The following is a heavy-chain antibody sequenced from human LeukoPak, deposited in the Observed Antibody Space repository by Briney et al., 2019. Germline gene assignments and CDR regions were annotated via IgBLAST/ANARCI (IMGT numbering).Heavy chain of an antibody. V-gene: IGHV3-23*01. CDR3: AKEFLGSGNSFNGVFDS. CDR1: GFTFGSYA. CDR2: VRGGGDNI. J-gene: IGHJ4*02. D-gene: IGHD3-10*01. Sequence: GGSLRLSCAASGFTFGSYAMSWVRQAPGKGLEWVSSVRGGGDNIQYAVSVKGRFTISRDNSNKTLHLQMNNLRVDDTAVYYCAKEFLGSGNSFNGVFDSWGQGALVTVSS.